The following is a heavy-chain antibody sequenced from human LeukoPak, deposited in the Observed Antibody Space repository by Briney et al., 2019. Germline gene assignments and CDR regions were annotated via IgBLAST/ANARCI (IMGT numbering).Heavy chain of an antibody. V-gene: IGHV3-48*04. J-gene: IGHJ4*02. CDR2: ISSSGSTI. Sequence: GGSLRLSCAASGFTFSSYSMNWVRQAPGKGLEWVSYISSSGSTIYYADSVKGRFTISRDNAKNSLYLQMNSLRAEDTAVYYCAREGPFGGVIVNFDYWGQGTLVTVSS. CDR3: AREGPFGGVIVNFDY. D-gene: IGHD3-16*02. CDR1: GFTFSSYS.